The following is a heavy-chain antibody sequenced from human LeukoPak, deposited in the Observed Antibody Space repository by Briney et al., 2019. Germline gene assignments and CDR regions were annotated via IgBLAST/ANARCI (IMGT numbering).Heavy chain of an antibody. CDR3: ARLPAIWFGECYFDY. CDR1: GFTFNTYS. V-gene: IGHV3-21*01. J-gene: IGHJ4*02. CDR2: ISDNSNYI. D-gene: IGHD3-10*01. Sequence: GGSLRLSCAASGFTFNTYSMNWVRQAPGKGLEWVSSISDNSNYIYYSDSVEGRFTISRDNAKNSLYLQMNSLRAEDTAVYYCARLPAIWFGECYFDYWGQGTLVTVSS.